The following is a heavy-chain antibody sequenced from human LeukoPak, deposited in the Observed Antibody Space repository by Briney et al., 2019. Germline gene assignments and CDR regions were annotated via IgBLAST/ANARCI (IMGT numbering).Heavy chain of an antibody. J-gene: IGHJ5*02. Sequence: PSETLSLTCAVSGGSFSGYYWSWIRQPPGKGLEWIGEINHSGNTNYNPSLKSRVTISVDTSKNQFSLTLSSVTAADTAVYDCARGGGYNWFDPWGQGTLVTVSS. V-gene: IGHV4-34*01. D-gene: IGHD3-10*01. CDR2: INHSGNT. CDR3: ARGGGYNWFDP. CDR1: GGSFSGYY.